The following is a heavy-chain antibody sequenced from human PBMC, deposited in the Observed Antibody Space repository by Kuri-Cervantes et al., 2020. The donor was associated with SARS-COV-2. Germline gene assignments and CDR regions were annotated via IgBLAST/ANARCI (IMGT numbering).Heavy chain of an antibody. Sequence: GGSLRLSCAASGFTFRRYEWVAVIWHDGSNKYFTDCVKARFTISRDNAKKSLYLQMNSLIAEDMAVYYCARDRCSSTSCYGAWFDPWGQGTLVTVSS. CDR3: ARDRCSSTSCYGAWFDP. J-gene: IGHJ5*02. D-gene: IGHD2-2*01. CDR1: GFTFRRY. CDR2: IWHDGSNK. V-gene: IGHV3-33*07.